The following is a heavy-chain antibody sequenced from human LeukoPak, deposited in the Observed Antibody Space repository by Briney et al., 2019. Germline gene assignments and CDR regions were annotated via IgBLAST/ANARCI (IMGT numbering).Heavy chain of an antibody. CDR2: IWYDGSNK. Sequence: GGSLRLSCAASGFTFSSYGMHWVRQAPGKGLEWVAVIWYDGSNKYYADSVKGRFTISRDNSKNTLYLQMNSLRAEDTAVYYCARDYGDPIGGYYFDYWGQGTLVTGSS. J-gene: IGHJ4*02. CDR3: ARDYGDPIGGYYFDY. V-gene: IGHV3-33*01. CDR1: GFTFSSYG. D-gene: IGHD4-17*01.